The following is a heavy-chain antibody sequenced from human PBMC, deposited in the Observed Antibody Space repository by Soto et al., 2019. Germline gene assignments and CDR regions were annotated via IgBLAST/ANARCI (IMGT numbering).Heavy chain of an antibody. CDR3: VKEFDSTWSYRFDY. Sequence: GGSLRLSCSASGFIFSSYVMHWVRQAPGSRLELVSIISSDGGSTYYADSVKGRFTMSRDNSENTLYLQMNNLRPEDTALYYCVKEFDSTWSYRFDYWGQGTLVTVSS. CDR1: GFIFSSYV. D-gene: IGHD6-13*01. J-gene: IGHJ4*02. V-gene: IGHV3-64D*06. CDR2: ISSDGGST.